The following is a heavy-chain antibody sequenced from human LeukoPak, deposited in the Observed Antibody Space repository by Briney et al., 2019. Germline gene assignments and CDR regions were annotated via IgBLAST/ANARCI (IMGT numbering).Heavy chain of an antibody. D-gene: IGHD1-26*01. Sequence: GGSLTLSCAASGFTFSDYYMSWLRQAPGKGLEWVSYISSSGSTIYYADSVKGRFTISRDNAKNSLYLQMNSLRAEDTAVYYCAVSVGATSEWFDPWGQGTLVTVSS. J-gene: IGHJ5*02. CDR2: ISSSGSTI. CDR3: AVSVGATSEWFDP. CDR1: GFTFSDYY. V-gene: IGHV3-11*04.